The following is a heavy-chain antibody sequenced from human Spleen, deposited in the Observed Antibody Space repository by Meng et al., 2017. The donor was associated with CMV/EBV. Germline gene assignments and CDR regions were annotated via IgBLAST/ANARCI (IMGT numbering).Heavy chain of an antibody. J-gene: IGHJ4*02. Sequence: SETLSLTCTVSGGSISSYYWSWIRQPPGQGLEWIGEIYRSGSTNYIPSLRSRVTISLDTSNKQVSLRLTSVTAADTAVYYCAREFLHSGGYYAFDYWGQGALVTVSS. D-gene: IGHD3-22*01. CDR2: IYRSGST. V-gene: IGHV4-59*12. CDR3: AREFLHSGGYYAFDY. CDR1: GGSISSYY.